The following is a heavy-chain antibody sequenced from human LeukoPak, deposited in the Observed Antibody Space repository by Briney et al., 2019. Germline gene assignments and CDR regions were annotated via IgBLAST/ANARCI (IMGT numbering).Heavy chain of an antibody. D-gene: IGHD2-2*01. Sequence: GGSLRLSCAASGFTFSSYTMSWVRQAPGKGLEWVSSISSSSSYIYYADSVKGRFTISRDNAKNSLFLQMNSLRAEDTAVYYCARPAFSTSFLVVYWGQGTLVTVSS. CDR2: ISSSSSYI. J-gene: IGHJ4*02. V-gene: IGHV3-21*01. CDR3: ARPAFSTSFLVVY. CDR1: GFTFSSYT.